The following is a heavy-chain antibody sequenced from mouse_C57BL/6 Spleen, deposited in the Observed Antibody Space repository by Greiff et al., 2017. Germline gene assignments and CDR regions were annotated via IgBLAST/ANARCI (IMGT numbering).Heavy chain of an antibody. CDR2: IYPGDGDT. CDR1: GYAFSSSW. V-gene: IGHV1-82*01. J-gene: IGHJ3*01. Sequence: QVQLKQSGPELVKPGASVKISCKASGYAFSSSWMNWVKQRPGKGLEWIGRIYPGDGDTNYNGKFKGKATLTADKSSSTAYMQLSSLTSEDSAVYFCAREEGYDVWFAYWGQGTLVTVSA. CDR3: AREEGYDVWFAY. D-gene: IGHD2-2*01.